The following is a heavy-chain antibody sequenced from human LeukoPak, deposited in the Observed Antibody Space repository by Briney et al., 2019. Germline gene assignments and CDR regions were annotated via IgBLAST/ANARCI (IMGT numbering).Heavy chain of an antibody. CDR3: AKPATGSPTAAGLDY. CDR2: ITFSGNNV. D-gene: IGHD4-17*01. CDR1: GFTFSSYG. V-gene: IGHV3-30*02. J-gene: IGHJ4*02. Sequence: PGGXLRLSCAASGFTFSSYGMYWVRQAPGKGLEWVSYITFSGNNVHYADSVKGRFTISRDNSKSTLSLQMNSLRPEGTAVYYCAKPATGSPTAAGLDYWGQGTLVTVSS.